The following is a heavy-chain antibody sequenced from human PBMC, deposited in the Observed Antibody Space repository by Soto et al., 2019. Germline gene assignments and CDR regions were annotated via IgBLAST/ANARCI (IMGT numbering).Heavy chain of an antibody. V-gene: IGHV3-23*01. CDR1: GFTFGDYG. CDR2: ISGNGNNT. J-gene: IGHJ5*01. D-gene: IGHD6-13*01. CDR3: ANRFSSSRRWSFGS. Sequence: GXSLRLSCVASGFTFGDYGMHWVRQAPGKGLEWVSGISGNGNNTYYADSVRGRFTISRDNSKNTLYLRMNSLRAEDTAVYYCANRFSSSRRWSFGSLGQGTLVTGSS.